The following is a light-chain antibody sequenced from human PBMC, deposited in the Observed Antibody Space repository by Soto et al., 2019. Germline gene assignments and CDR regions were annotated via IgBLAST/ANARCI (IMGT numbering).Light chain of an antibody. CDR1: QGIRND. Sequence: AIQMTQSPSSLSASVGARVTITCRESQGIRNDLGWYQQKPGKAPKLLIYAASSLQSGVPSRFSGSGSVTDFTLTNSSLQHEDFATYFGLLDYKYPLWFGPGTKVDIK. CDR2: AAS. J-gene: IGKJ3*01. CDR3: LLDYKYPLW. V-gene: IGKV1-6*01.